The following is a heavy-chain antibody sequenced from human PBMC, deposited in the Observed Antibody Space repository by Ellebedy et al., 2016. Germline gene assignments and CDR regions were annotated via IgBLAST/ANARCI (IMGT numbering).Heavy chain of an antibody. Sequence: ASVKVSCXTSGYTFTHYGITWVRQAPGQGLEWMGWISGYSGNTNYAQKFGDRVTMTIDTSTSTVYMELRSLRSDDTAEYYCARPIVGATGGGDYYYYGMDVWGQGTTVIVSS. J-gene: IGHJ6*02. V-gene: IGHV1-18*04. CDR3: ARPIVGATGGGDYYYYGMDV. D-gene: IGHD1-26*01. CDR2: ISGYSGNT. CDR1: GYTFTHYG.